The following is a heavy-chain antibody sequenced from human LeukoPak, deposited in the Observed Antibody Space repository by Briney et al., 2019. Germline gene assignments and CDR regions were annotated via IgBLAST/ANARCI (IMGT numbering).Heavy chain of an antibody. D-gene: IGHD6-13*01. V-gene: IGHV4-59*01. CDR1: IASTSIYY. Sequence: SQTLSLTCTVSIASTSIYYWSCVPHTPRKGLECGVDIYYSGSTNYNPTHYNPSLKSRVTISVDTSKNHFSLKLSSVTAADTAVYYCASGPYPAAGTDHQFDYWGPGTLVTVSS. CDR2: IYYSGST. J-gene: IGHJ4*02. CDR3: ASGPYPAAGTDHQFDY.